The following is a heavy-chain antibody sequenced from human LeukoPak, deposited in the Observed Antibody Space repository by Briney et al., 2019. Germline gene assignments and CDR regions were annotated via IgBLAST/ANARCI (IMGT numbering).Heavy chain of an antibody. CDR2: IYYSGST. D-gene: IGHD2-15*01. Sequence: SETLSLTCTVSGGSISSSSYYWGWIRQPPGKGREWIGSIYYSGSTYYNPSLKSRVTISVDTSKNQFSLKLSSVTAADTAFYYCAKDISSGGSRGYGLDVWGQGTTVTVSS. J-gene: IGHJ6*02. CDR1: GGSISSSSYY. V-gene: IGHV4-39*07. CDR3: AKDISSGGSRGYGLDV.